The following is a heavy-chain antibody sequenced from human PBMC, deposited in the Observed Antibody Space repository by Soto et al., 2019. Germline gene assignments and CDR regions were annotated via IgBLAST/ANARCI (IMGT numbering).Heavy chain of an antibody. D-gene: IGHD3-10*01. V-gene: IGHV3-23*01. CDR2: ISGSGGST. J-gene: IGHJ6*01. CDR3: AGFLLFGELRPV. Sequence: HPGGSLRLSCAASGFTFSSYAMSWVRQAPGKGLEWVSAISGSGGSTYYADSVKGRFTISRDNSKNTLYLQMNSLRAEDTAVYYRAGFLLFGELRPVWWKGNTVNVPS. CDR1: GFTFSSYA.